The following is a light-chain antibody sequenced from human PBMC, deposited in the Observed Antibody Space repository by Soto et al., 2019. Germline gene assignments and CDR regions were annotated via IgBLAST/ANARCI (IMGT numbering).Light chain of an antibody. V-gene: IGLV2-11*01. CDR1: SDVGGYIY. Sequence: QSALTQPRSVSGSPGQSVTISCTGISDVGGYIYVSWHQKHPGKAPKLMIYDVTKRPSGVPDRFSGSKSGNTASLTISGLQPDDEADYYCSSYTDSSNYVFGTGTKVTVL. CDR2: DVT. J-gene: IGLJ1*01. CDR3: SSYTDSSNYV.